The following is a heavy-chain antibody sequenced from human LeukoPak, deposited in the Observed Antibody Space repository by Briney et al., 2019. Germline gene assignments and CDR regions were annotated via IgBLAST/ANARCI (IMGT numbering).Heavy chain of an antibody. D-gene: IGHD3-3*01. V-gene: IGHV3-33*01. CDR1: GFTFSSYG. Sequence: PGRSLRRSCAASGFTFSSYGMHWVRQAPGKGLEWVAVIWYDGSNKYYADSVKGRFTISRDNSKNTLYLQMNSLRAEDTAVYYCARELGGYFDYWGQGTLVTVSS. CDR2: IWYDGSNK. CDR3: ARELGGYFDY. J-gene: IGHJ4*02.